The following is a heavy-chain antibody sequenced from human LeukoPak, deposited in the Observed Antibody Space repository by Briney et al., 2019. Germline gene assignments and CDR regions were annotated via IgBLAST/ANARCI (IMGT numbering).Heavy chain of an antibody. CDR3: ARAPVIVIVPAAIRGMYWFDP. J-gene: IGHJ5*02. CDR2: INPNSGGT. D-gene: IGHD2-2*01. CDR1: GYTFTGYY. Sequence: ASVKVSCKASGYTFTGYYMHWVRQAPGQGLEWMGWINPNSGGTNYAQKFQGRVTMTRDTSISTAYMELSRLRSDDTAVYYCARAPVIVIVPAAIRGMYWFDPWGQGTLVTVSS. V-gene: IGHV1-2*02.